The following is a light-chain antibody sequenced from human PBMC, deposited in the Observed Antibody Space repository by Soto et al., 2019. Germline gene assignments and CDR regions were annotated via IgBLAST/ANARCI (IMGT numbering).Light chain of an antibody. CDR2: DAY. CDR1: QSVSSN. V-gene: IGKV3-11*01. J-gene: IGKJ5*01. Sequence: IVLTQSPATLSVSPGERATLSCRASQSVSSNLAWYQQKPGQAPRLLIYDAYNRATGIPPRFSGSGSGTDFTLTISSLEPEDSAVYYCQQRHMWPITFGQGTRLEIK. CDR3: QQRHMWPIT.